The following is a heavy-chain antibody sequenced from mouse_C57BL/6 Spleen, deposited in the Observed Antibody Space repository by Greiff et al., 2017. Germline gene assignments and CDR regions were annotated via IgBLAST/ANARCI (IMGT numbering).Heavy chain of an antibody. CDR2: IYPGSGST. D-gene: IGHD1-3*01. J-gene: IGHJ4*01. CDR3: AKGSKDAMDY. Sequence: QVQLQQPGAELVKPGASVKMSCKASGYTFTSYWITWVKQRPGQGLEWIGDIYPGSGSTNYNEKFKSKATLTVDISSSTAYMQLSSLTSEDSAVYCCAKGSKDAMDYWGQGTSLPVSS. CDR1: GYTFTSYW. V-gene: IGHV1-55*01.